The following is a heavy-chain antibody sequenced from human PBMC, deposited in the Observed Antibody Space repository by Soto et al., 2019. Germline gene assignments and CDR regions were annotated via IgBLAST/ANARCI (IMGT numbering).Heavy chain of an antibody. J-gene: IGHJ5*02. D-gene: IGHD2-8*01. CDR1: GGSISSGGYY. Sequence: QVPLQESGPGLVKPSQTLSLTCTVSGGSISSGGYYWSWIRQHPGKGLEWIGYIYYSGSTYYNPSLKSRVTISVDTSKNQFSLKLSSVTAADTAVYYCARGPIVLMVYAILRNWFDPWGQGTLVTVSS. V-gene: IGHV4-31*03. CDR2: IYYSGST. CDR3: ARGPIVLMVYAILRNWFDP.